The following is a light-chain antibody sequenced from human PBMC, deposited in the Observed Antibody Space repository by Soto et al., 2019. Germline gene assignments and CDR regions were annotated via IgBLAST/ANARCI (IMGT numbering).Light chain of an antibody. V-gene: IGLV1-40*01. Sequence: QSVLTQPPSVSGAPGQRVTISCTGSSSNIGAGSDVHWYQQFPGTAPKLLIYDNNNRPSGVPDRFSGSKSGTSASLAITGLQAEDEADYSCQSYDGSLKLFGGGTKLTVL. J-gene: IGLJ2*01. CDR1: SSNIGAGSD. CDR2: DNN. CDR3: QSYDGSLKL.